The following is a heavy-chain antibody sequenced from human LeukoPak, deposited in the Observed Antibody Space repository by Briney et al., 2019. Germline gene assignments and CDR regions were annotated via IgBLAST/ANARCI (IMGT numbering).Heavy chain of an antibody. CDR2: IYYSGST. Sequence: SETLSLTCTVSGGSISSYYWTWIRQPPGKGLEWIGYIYYSGSTNYNPSLKSRVTISVDTSKNQFSLKLSSVTAADTAVYYCARVLYSYGLYYFDYWGQGTLVTVSS. V-gene: IGHV4-59*01. J-gene: IGHJ4*02. D-gene: IGHD5-18*01. CDR1: GGSISSYY. CDR3: ARVLYSYGLYYFDY.